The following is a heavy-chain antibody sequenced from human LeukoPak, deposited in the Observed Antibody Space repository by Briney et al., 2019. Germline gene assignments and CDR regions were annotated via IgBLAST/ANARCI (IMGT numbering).Heavy chain of an antibody. Sequence: GGSLRLSCAASGFTFNSYAMHWVRQAPGKGLEWVAVISYDGSNKYYADSVKGRFTISRDNAKNSLYLQMNSLRAEDTAVYFCARVRDIRALEWLSDYWGQGTLVTVS. J-gene: IGHJ4*02. CDR2: ISYDGSNK. CDR3: ARVRDIRALEWLSDY. CDR1: GFTFNSYA. V-gene: IGHV3-30-3*01. D-gene: IGHD3-3*01.